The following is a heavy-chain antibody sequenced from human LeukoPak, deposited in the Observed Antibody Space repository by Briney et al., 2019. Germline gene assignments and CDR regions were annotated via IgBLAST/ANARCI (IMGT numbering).Heavy chain of an antibody. Sequence: GGSLRLSCAASGFTFSSYAMSWVRQAPGKGLEWVSALSGGGDNTYYADSVKGRFTISRDNSKNTLFLQMNSLRAEDTAVYYCAKDGGLWVSAHWGDSWGRGTLVTVSS. CDR3: AKDGGLWVSAHWGDS. V-gene: IGHV3-23*01. D-gene: IGHD7-27*01. CDR2: LSGGGDNT. CDR1: GFTFSSYA. J-gene: IGHJ4*02.